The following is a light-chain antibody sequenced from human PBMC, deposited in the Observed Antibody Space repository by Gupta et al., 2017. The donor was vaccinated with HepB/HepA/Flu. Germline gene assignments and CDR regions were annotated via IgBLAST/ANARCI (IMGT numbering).Light chain of an antibody. CDR1: SSDVGAYNS. J-gene: IGLJ2*01. CDR2: DVS. V-gene: IGLV2-14*03. CDR3: SSYTRSSTLVI. Sequence: QSALTQPASVSGSPGQSITISCTGTSSDVGAYNSVSWYQQHPGKAPKLMIADVSNRPSGVSNRFSCSKSGNTASLTISGLQAEDEADYYCSSYTRSSTLVIFGGGTKLTVL.